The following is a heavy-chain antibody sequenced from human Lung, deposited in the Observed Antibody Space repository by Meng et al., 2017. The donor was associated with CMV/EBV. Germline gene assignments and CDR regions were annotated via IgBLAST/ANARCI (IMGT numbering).Heavy chain of an antibody. J-gene: IGHJ4*02. D-gene: IGHD3-22*01. CDR2: IYYSGST. Sequence: SETLSLXCTVSGGSISSSSYYWGWIRQPPGKGLEWIGSIYYSGSTYYNPSLKSRVTISVDTSKNQFSLKLSSVTAADTAVYYCARQGSVYYYDSSGQSPDYWGQGXLVTVSS. CDR1: GGSISSSSYY. CDR3: ARQGSVYYYDSSGQSPDY. V-gene: IGHV4-39*01.